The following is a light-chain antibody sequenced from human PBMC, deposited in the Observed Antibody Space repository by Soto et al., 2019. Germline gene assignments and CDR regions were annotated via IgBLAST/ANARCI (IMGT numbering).Light chain of an antibody. CDR1: RDDIGAYDH. Sequence: QSALTQPASVSGSPGQSITISCAGTRDDIGAYDHVSWYQQHPGNAPKLLVYEVTNRPSGVSDRFSGSKSGNTASLTISGLQAEDEADYYCNSYTNSSAVVFGGGTKVTGL. CDR2: EVT. J-gene: IGLJ2*01. CDR3: NSYTNSSAVV. V-gene: IGLV2-14*01.